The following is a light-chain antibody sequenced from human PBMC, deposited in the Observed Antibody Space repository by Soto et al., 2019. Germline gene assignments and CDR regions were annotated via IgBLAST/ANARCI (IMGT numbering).Light chain of an antibody. Sequence: EIVMTQSPATLSVSPGERATLSCRASQSISNNLAWYQQKPGQAPSLLFYGASNRASGVPARFSGSGSGTEFTLTSSSLQSEDFAIYYCHQYNCWPRTFGQGTKVDI. CDR1: QSISNN. CDR2: GAS. J-gene: IGKJ1*01. V-gene: IGKV3-15*01. CDR3: HQYNCWPRT.